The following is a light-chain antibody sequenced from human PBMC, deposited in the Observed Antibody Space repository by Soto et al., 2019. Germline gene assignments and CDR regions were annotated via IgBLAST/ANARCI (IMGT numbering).Light chain of an antibody. V-gene: IGLV2-14*01. CDR1: SSDVGGYNY. CDR3: SSYTSSSTPYV. Sequence: QSALTQPASVSGSPGQSITISCTGTSSDVGGYNYVSWYQQHPGKAPKLMIYDVSNRPSGVSNRFSGSKSGNTASLTLSGIQAEDEADDYCSSYTSSSTPYVFGTGTKVTVL. CDR2: DVS. J-gene: IGLJ1*01.